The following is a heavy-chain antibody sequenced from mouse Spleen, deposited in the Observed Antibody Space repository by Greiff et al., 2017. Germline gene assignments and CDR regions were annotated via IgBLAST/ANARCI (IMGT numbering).Heavy chain of an antibody. J-gene: IGHJ2*01. CDR1: GYTFTSYW. V-gene: IGHV1-69*01. Sequence: VQLQQSGAELVMPGASVKLSCKASGYTFTSYWMHWVKQRPGQGLEWIGEIDPSDSYTNYNQKFKGKATLTVDKSSSTAYMQLSSLTSEDSAVYYCARGRNYYGSSSLFDYWGQGTTLTVSS. CDR2: IDPSDSYT. D-gene: IGHD1-1*01. CDR3: ARGRNYYGSSSLFDY.